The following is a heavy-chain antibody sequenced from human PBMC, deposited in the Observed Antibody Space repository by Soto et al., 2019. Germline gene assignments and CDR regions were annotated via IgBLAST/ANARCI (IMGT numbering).Heavy chain of an antibody. CDR2: ITVGNGNT. V-gene: IGHV1-3*01. J-gene: IGHJ4*02. Sequence: QAQLVQSGAEAKQPGASVKDSCKASGYTFTDYALHWVRQAPGQGLEWLGWITVGNGNTGYSRKSQGRVTSDRDMSATTAYIEVTSPTSQDTAIYYCARKGAHYAPFHLWGQGTLVT. CDR3: ARKGAHYAPFHL. CDR1: GYTFTDYA. D-gene: IGHD3-16*01.